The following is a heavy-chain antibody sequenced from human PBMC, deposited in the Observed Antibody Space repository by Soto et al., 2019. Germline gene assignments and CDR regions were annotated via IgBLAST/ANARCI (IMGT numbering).Heavy chain of an antibody. J-gene: IGHJ3*01. CDR3: SKDWSGGASDV. CDR1: GFSFSVFA. V-gene: IGHV3-23*01. CDR2: ISGSGGST. D-gene: IGHD3-16*01. Sequence: EVDLLESGGGLAQPGGSRRLSCAASGFSFSVFAMTWVRQAPGKGLEWVSRISGSGGSTYYADSVKGRFTISRDNSKNRLYLQMNILRGEDTAVYYCSKDWSGGASDVWGQGTMVIVSS.